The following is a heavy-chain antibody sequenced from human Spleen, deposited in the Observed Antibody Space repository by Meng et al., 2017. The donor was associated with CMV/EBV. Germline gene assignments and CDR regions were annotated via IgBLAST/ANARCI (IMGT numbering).Heavy chain of an antibody. CDR3: VRQTTVGYYYYAMDV. CDR2: INHSGFT. CDR1: GGSFSGHY. J-gene: IGHJ6*02. V-gene: IGHV4-34*01. Sequence: GSLRLSCAPYGGSFSGHYWSLIRQPPGKGLEWIGEINHSGFTNYNPSLESRVTISVDRSKNQFSLKLRSVTAADTAVYYCVRQTTVGYYYYAMDVWGQGTTVTVSS. D-gene: IGHD4-11*01.